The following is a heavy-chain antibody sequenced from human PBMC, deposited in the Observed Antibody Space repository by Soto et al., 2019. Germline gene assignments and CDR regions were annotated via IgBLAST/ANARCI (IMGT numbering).Heavy chain of an antibody. D-gene: IGHD2-2*01. J-gene: IGHJ6*02. V-gene: IGHV5-51*01. Sequence: GESLKISCKGSGYSFTSYWIGWVRQMPGKGLEWMGIIYPGDSDTRYSPSFQGQVTISADKSISTAYLQWSSLKASDTAMYYCATYQGVYDPNLRGVYYYGMDVWGQGTTVTVSS. CDR3: ATYQGVYDPNLRGVYYYGMDV. CDR2: IYPGDSDT. CDR1: GYSFTSYW.